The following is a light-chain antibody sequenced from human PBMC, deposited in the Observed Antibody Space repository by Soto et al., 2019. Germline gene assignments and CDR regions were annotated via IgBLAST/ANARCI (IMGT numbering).Light chain of an antibody. V-gene: IGKV3-11*01. CDR2: EAS. CDR1: QTVSSS. CDR3: QQHINWPLT. J-gene: IGKJ4*01. Sequence: EIVLTQSPASLSLSPGERATLSCMASQTVSSSLAWYQQKPGQAPRLLIYEASNRATGIPARFSGSGSGADFTLTISSIEPEDFALYYCQQHINWPLTFGGGTKVDIK.